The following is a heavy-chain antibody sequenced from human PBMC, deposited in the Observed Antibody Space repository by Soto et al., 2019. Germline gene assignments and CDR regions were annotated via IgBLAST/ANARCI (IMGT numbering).Heavy chain of an antibody. CDR3: ARAPMVLTRSHFAS. V-gene: IGHV4-59*01. Sequence: SETLSLTCTVSDGSISNFYWNWIRQPPGKGLEWIGYISSSGNTNYNPSLKSRVSISVDTSKNQFSLNLTSVTAADTAVYYCARAPMVLTRSHFASWGQGTPVTVSS. J-gene: IGHJ4*02. CDR2: ISSSGNT. CDR1: DGSISNFY. D-gene: IGHD3-10*01.